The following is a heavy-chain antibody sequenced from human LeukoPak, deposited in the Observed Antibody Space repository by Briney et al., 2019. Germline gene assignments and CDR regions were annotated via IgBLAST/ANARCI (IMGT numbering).Heavy chain of an antibody. CDR3: ARRAELGMRYFDS. CDR2: VYCDDSKT. V-gene: IGHV5-51*01. J-gene: IGHJ4*02. Sequence: GESLKISCQTSVYIFTDYWIGCVRQMPGKGLECMATVYCDDSKTIYSPSFQTQVTISVDKSTNTAYLQWTSLKASDTAIYFCARRAELGMRYFDSWGQGALVTVSS. D-gene: IGHD3-16*01. CDR1: VYIFTDYW.